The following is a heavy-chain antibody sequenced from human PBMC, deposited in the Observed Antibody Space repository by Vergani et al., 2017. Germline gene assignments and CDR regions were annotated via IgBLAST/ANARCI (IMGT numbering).Heavy chain of an antibody. CDR1: GFSLSNARMG. V-gene: IGHV2-26*01. Sequence: QVTLKESGPVLVKPTETLALTCTVSGFSLSNARMGVSWIRQPPGKALEWLAHIFSNDEKSYSTSLKSRLTISKDTSKSQVVLTMTNMDPVDTATYYCARIDXTMVRGVISYYFDYWGQGTLVTVSS. CDR2: IFSNDEK. J-gene: IGHJ4*02. CDR3: ARIDXTMVRGVISYYFDY. D-gene: IGHD3-10*01.